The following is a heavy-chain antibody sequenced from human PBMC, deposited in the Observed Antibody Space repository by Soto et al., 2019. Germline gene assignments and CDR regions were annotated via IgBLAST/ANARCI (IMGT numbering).Heavy chain of an antibody. CDR1: GYTFTIYW. CDR2: IYPSDSDT. D-gene: IGHD4-17*01. CDR3: ARPANTVADHFDL. J-gene: IGHJ4*02. Sequence: AGESRKISCQVSGYTFTIYWIGWVRQMPGKGLEWMGIIYPSDSDTRYSPSFQGQVTISADQSINTAYLQWDSLKASDTAIYYCARPANTVADHFDLWGQGTPVTVSS. V-gene: IGHV5-51*01.